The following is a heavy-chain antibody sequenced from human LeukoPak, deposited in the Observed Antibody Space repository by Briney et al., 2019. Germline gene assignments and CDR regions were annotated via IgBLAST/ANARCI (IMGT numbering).Heavy chain of an antibody. CDR2: IFHSGST. D-gene: IGHD6-19*01. CDR1: DYSISSGFY. CDR3: AMQAVAGGHFDY. V-gene: IGHV4-38-2*02. Sequence: KASETLSLTCTVSDYSISSGFYWGWIRQPPGKGLEWIVNIFHSGSTYYNPSLKSRVTISVDTSKNQFSLKLTSVTAADTAVYYCAMQAVAGGHFDYWGQGTLVTVSS. J-gene: IGHJ4*02.